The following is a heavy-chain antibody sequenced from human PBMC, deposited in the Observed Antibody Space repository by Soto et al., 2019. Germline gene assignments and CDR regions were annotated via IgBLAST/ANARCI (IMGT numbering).Heavy chain of an antibody. J-gene: IGHJ4*02. D-gene: IGHD5-18*01. CDR2: VKQDGSEK. CDR3: ARGGGHTYGRLPGVY. Sequence: EVQLVESGGGLVQPGGSLRLSCAASGFTFSTYWMTWVRQAPGKGLEWVAHVKQDGSEKYNVDSVKGRFTISRDNAKNAVYLQMNSLRAEDTAVYYCARGGGHTYGRLPGVYWGQGILVTVSS. V-gene: IGHV3-7*05. CDR1: GFTFSTYW.